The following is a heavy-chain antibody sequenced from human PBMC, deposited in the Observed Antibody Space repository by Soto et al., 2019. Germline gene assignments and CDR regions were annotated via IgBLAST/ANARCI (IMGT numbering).Heavy chain of an antibody. J-gene: IGHJ3*02. CDR1: GGSFSGYY. D-gene: IGHD2-2*01. CDR2: INHSGST. CDR3: ARVGPIVVVPAAMRDAFDI. Sequence: NPSETLSLTCAVYGGSFSGYYWSWIRQPPGKGLEWIGEINHSGSTNYNPSLKSRVTISVDTSKNQFSLKLSSVTAADTAVYYCARVGPIVVVPAAMRDAFDIWGQGTMVTVSS. V-gene: IGHV4-34*01.